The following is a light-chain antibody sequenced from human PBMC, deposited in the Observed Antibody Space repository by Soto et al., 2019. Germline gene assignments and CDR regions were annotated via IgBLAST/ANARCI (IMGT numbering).Light chain of an antibody. CDR2: EVS. V-gene: IGLV2-14*01. J-gene: IGLJ1*01. CDR1: SXDVGDYNF. Sequence: QSVLTQPASVSGSPGQSITISCTGTSXDVGDYNFVSWYQHHPGTAPKLMIYEVSNRPSRISNRFSGSMSGNTASLTISGLQAEDEADYYCSSSTNSSTPFVFGTGTKVTVL. CDR3: SSSTNSSTPFV.